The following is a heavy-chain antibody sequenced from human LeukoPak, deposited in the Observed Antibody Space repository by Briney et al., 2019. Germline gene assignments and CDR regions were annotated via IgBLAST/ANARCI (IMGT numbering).Heavy chain of an antibody. V-gene: IGHV4-39*01. D-gene: IGHD2-15*01. CDR1: GGSISSSSYY. CDR3: ARHSRLGLRDLNWFDP. J-gene: IGHJ5*02. CDR2: IYYSGST. Sequence: PSETLSLTCTVSGGSISSSSYYWGWIRQPPGKGLEWIGSIYYSGSTYYNPSLKSRVTISVDTSKNQFSLKLSSVTAADTAVYYCARHSRLGLRDLNWFDPWGQGTLVTVSS.